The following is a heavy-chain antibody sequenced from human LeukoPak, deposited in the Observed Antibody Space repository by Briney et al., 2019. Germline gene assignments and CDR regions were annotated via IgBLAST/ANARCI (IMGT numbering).Heavy chain of an antibody. CDR3: ARATPIIGGDYYYYYMDV. V-gene: IGHV3-21*01. J-gene: IGHJ6*03. CDR2: ISNSGTYI. D-gene: IGHD1-26*01. Sequence: GGSLRLSCAASGFTFSTYSMNWVRQAPGKGLEWVSSISNSGTYIYYADSVKGRFTISRDNAKNSLFLQMNSLRAEDTAVYYCARATPIIGGDYYYYYMDVWGKGTTVTVSS. CDR1: GFTFSTYS.